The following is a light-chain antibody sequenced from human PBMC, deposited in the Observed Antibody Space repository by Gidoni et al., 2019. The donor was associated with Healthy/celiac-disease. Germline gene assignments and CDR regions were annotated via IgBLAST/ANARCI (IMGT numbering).Light chain of an antibody. CDR3: QKYNSAPLTWT. J-gene: IGKJ1*01. V-gene: IGKV1-27*01. CDR2: AAS. Sequence: DIQMTQSPSSLSASVGDRVTITCRASQGISNYLAWYQQKPGKVPKLLIYAASTLQSGVPSRFSGSGSGTDFTLTISSLQPEDVATYYCQKYNSAPLTWTFGQGTKVEIK. CDR1: QGISNY.